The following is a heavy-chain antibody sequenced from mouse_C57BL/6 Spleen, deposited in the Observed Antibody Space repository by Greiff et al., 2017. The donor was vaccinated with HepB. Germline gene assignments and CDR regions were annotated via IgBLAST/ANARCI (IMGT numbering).Heavy chain of an antibody. CDR1: GFTFSSYG. D-gene: IGHD2-2*01. CDR3: ARNEVTTENFDY. Sequence: EVQWVESGGDLVKPGGSLKLSCAASGFTFSSYGMSWVRQTPDKRLEWVATISSGGSYTYYPDSVKGRFTISRDNAKNTLYLQMSSLKSEDTAMYYCARNEVTTENFDYWGQGTTLTVSS. J-gene: IGHJ2*01. CDR2: ISSGGSYT. V-gene: IGHV5-6*01.